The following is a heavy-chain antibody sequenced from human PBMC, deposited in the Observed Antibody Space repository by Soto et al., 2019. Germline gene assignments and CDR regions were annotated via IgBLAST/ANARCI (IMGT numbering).Heavy chain of an antibody. V-gene: IGHV3-33*01. CDR2: IWYDGSNK. CDR1: GFTFSSYG. D-gene: IGHD6-13*01. CDR3: AGDMYSSSWFSGSVSGGMDV. J-gene: IGHJ6*02. Sequence: HPGGSLRLSCAASGFTFSSYGIHWVRQAPGKGLEWVAVIWYDGSNKYYADSVKGRFTISRDNSKNTLYLQMNSLRAEDTAVYYCAGDMYSSSWFSGSVSGGMDVWGQGTTVTVSS.